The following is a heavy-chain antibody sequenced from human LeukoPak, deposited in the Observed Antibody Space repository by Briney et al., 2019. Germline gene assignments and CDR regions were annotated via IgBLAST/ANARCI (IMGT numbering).Heavy chain of an antibody. CDR3: ARHNNYGANSMSFDS. Sequence: SETLSLTCAVYGGSFSGYYWSWIRQPPGKGLEWIGEINHRGSTKYNPSLKSRVTMSVDTSKNQFSLKLSSVTAADTAVYYCARHNNYGANSMSFDSWGQGTLVTVSS. CDR2: INHRGST. CDR1: GGSFSGYY. V-gene: IGHV4-34*01. J-gene: IGHJ4*02. D-gene: IGHD4-23*01.